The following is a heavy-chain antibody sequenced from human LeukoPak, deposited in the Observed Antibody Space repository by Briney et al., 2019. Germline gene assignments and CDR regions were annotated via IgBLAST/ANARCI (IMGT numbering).Heavy chain of an antibody. CDR2: IYHSGST. CDR3: ARQVPAPYFDY. CDR1: GYSISSNYY. Sequence: SETLSLTCTVSGYSISSNYYWAWIRQPPGKSLEWIGRIYHSGSTYYNSSLKSRVTISVDTSKNQFSLKLRSVTAADTAVYYCARQVPAPYFDYWGQGTLVTVSS. V-gene: IGHV4-38-2*02. J-gene: IGHJ4*02.